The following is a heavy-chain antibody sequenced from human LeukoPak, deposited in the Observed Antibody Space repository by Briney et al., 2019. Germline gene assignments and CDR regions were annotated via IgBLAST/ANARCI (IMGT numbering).Heavy chain of an antibody. Sequence: SVKVSCKASGGTFSSYTISWVRQAPGQGLEWMGRIIPILGIANYAQKLQGRVTMTTDTSTSTAYMELRSLRSDDTAVYYCARENTIFGVVISSAFDIWGQGTMVTVSS. V-gene: IGHV1-69*04. CDR3: ARENTIFGVVISSAFDI. CDR2: IIPILGIA. D-gene: IGHD3-3*01. J-gene: IGHJ3*02. CDR1: GGTFSSYT.